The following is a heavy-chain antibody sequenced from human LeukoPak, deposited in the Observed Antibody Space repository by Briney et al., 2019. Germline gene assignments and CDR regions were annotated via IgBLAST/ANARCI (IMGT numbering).Heavy chain of an antibody. V-gene: IGHV4-59*01. CDR2: IYYSGST. J-gene: IGHJ4*02. CDR3: ARESRWYSSSWYPDPFDY. Sequence: SETLSLTCAVSGGSISSYYWSWIRQPPGKGLERIGYIYYSGSTNYKPSLKSRVTISVDTSKNQFSLKLSSVTAADTAVYYCARESRWYSSSWYPDPFDYWGQGTLVTVSS. D-gene: IGHD6-13*01. CDR1: GGSISSYY.